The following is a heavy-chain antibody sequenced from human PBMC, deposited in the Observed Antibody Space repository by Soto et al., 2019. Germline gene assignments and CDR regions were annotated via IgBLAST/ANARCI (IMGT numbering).Heavy chain of an antibody. Sequence: SVKVSCKASGGTFSSYTISWVRQAPGQGLEWMGRIIPILGIANYAQKFQGRVTITAGKSTSTAYMELSSLRSEDTAVYYCASPLTHCSGGSCFGYWGQGTLVTVSS. J-gene: IGHJ4*02. D-gene: IGHD2-15*01. CDR2: IIPILGIA. V-gene: IGHV1-69*02. CDR3: ASPLTHCSGGSCFGY. CDR1: GGTFSSYT.